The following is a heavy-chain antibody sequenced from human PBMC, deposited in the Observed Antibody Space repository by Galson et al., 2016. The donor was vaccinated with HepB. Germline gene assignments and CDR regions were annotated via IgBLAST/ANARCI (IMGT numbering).Heavy chain of an antibody. J-gene: IGHJ3*02. Sequence: SLRLSCAASGFTFDDYAMHWVRQAPGKGLEWVSSISWKSGSSGYADSVKGRFTISRDNAKNSLYLQMNSLRIDDTALYYCVKDKGALDYGGAFDIWGQGTMVTVSS. V-gene: IGHV3-9*01. D-gene: IGHD4-17*01. CDR2: ISWKSGSS. CDR1: GFTFDDYA. CDR3: VKDKGALDYGGAFDI.